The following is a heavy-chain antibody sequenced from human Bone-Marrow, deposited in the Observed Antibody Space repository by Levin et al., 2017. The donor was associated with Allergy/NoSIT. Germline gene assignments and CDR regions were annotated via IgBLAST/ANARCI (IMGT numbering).Heavy chain of an antibody. Sequence: GGSLRLSCAASGFTVSSNYMSWVRQAPGKGLEWVSVIYSGGSTYYADSVKGRFTISRDNSKNTLYLQMNSLRAEDTAVYYCAAMITFGGVRRPFDYWGQGTLVTVSS. CDR1: GFTVSSNY. V-gene: IGHV3-66*01. J-gene: IGHJ4*02. CDR2: IYSGGST. CDR3: AAMITFGGVRRPFDY. D-gene: IGHD3-16*01.